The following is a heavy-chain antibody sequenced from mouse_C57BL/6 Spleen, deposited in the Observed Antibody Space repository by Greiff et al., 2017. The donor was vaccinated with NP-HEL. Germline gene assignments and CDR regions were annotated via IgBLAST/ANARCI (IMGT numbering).Heavy chain of an antibody. J-gene: IGHJ2*01. CDR1: GFTFSSYA. CDR3: KATVVATMYYFDY. V-gene: IGHV5-9-1*02. Sequence: EVHLVESGEGLVKPGGSLKLSCAASGFTFSSYAMSWVRQTPEKRLEWVAYISSGGDYIYYADTVKGRFTISRDNARNTLYLQMSSLKSEDTAMYYCKATVVATMYYFDYWGQGTTLTVSS. CDR2: ISSGGDYI. D-gene: IGHD1-1*01.